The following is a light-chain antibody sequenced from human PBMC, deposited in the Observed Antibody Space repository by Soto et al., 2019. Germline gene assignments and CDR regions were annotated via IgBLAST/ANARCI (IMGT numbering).Light chain of an antibody. CDR3: QQRSNWPPYT. Sequence: EIVLTQSPATLSLSPGERATLSCRASQSVSSYLAWSQQKPGQAPRLLIYDASNRATGIPARFSGSGSGTDFTLTISSLEPEDFAVYYCQQRSNWPPYTFGQGTKREIK. CDR1: QSVSSY. V-gene: IGKV3-11*01. J-gene: IGKJ2*01. CDR2: DAS.